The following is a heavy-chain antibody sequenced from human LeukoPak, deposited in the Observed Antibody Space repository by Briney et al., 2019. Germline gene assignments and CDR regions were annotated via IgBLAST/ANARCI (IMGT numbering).Heavy chain of an antibody. J-gene: IGHJ4*02. D-gene: IGHD5-18*01. Sequence: PSQTLSLTCSVSGDSISRSGYHWSWIRQPPGKGLEWIGSVHYSGNTDYNSSLRSRVTMTVDTSKNQFSLKLNSVTAADTAVYYCARVDTAMVFDYWGQGTLVTVSS. V-gene: IGHV4-39*07. CDR3: ARVDTAMVFDY. CDR1: GDSISRSGYH. CDR2: VHYSGNT.